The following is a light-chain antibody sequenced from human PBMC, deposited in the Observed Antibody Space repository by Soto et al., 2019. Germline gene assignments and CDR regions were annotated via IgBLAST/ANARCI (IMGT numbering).Light chain of an antibody. V-gene: IGKV3-20*01. CDR3: QQYGSSPPLT. J-gene: IGKJ4*01. Sequence: EIVLTQSPGTLSLSPGERATLSCRASQTVSISHLAWYQQKPGQAPRLVIYGATSRATGIPDRFSGSGSGTDFTLTISRLEPEDFAVDYCQQYGSSPPLTFGGGTRVEIK. CDR1: QTVSISH. CDR2: GAT.